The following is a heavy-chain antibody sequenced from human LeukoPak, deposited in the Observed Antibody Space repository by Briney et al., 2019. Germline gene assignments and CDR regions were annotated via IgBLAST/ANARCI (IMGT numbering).Heavy chain of an antibody. CDR1: GGSFSGYY. Sequence: KASETLSLTCAVYGGSFSGYYWSWIRQPPGKGLEWIGEINHSGSTNYNPSLKSRVTISVDTSKNQFSLKLSSVTAADTAVYYCARATMVTMVRGVIAPYFDYWGQGTLVTVSS. J-gene: IGHJ4*02. CDR3: ARATMVTMVRGVIAPYFDY. D-gene: IGHD3-10*01. V-gene: IGHV4-34*01. CDR2: INHSGST.